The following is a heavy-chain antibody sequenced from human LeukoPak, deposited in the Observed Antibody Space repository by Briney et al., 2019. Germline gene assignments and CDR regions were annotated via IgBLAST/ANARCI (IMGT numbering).Heavy chain of an antibody. J-gene: IGHJ3*02. CDR3: AREGAFDI. Sequence: SETLSLTCTVSGGSVGSGSYYWSWIRQPPRKGLEWIGYIYYSGSTNYNPSLKSRVTISVDTSKNQFSLKLSPVTAADTAVYYCAREGAFDIWGQGTMVTVSS. CDR1: GGSVGSGSYY. V-gene: IGHV4-61*01. CDR2: IYYSGST.